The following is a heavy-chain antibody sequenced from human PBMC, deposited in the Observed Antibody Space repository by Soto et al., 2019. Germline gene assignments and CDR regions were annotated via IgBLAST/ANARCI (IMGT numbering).Heavy chain of an antibody. CDR3: ARLFAVAGSFAVPGFDP. D-gene: IGHD6-19*01. J-gene: IGHJ5*02. V-gene: IGHV4-39*01. CDR2: IYYSGST. CDR1: GGSISRSSYY. Sequence: SEALSLTCTVSGGSISRSSYYWGWIRQPPGKGLEWIGSIYYSGSTYYNPSLKSRVTISVDTSKNQFSLKLSSVTAADTAVYYCARLFAVAGSFAVPGFDPWGQGTLVTVSS.